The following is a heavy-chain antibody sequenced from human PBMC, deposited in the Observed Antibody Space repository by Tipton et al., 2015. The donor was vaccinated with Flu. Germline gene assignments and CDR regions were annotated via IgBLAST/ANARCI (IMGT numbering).Heavy chain of an antibody. J-gene: IGHJ4*02. CDR2: ISGSGGST. CDR3: ARTYDTSGYFDY. V-gene: IGHV3-23*01. Sequence: SLRLSCAASGFTFSSYDMSWVRQAPGKGLEWVSAISGSGGSTYYADSVKGRFTISRDNSKNTLYLQMNSLRAEDTAVYYCARTYDTSGYFDYWGQASLVTVSS. D-gene: IGHD3-22*01. CDR1: GFTFSSYD.